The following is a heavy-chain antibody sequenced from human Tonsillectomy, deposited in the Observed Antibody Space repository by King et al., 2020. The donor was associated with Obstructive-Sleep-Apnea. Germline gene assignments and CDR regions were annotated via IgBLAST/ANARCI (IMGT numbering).Heavy chain of an antibody. CDR3: AKDRLPRAGQQLGNLYCYFDY. J-gene: IGHJ4*02. CDR1: GFTFSSYG. CDR2: IRYDGSNK. Sequence: VQLVESGGGVVQPGGSLRLSCAASGFTFSSYGIHWVRQAPGKGLEWVAFIRYDGSNKYYADSVKGRFTISRDNSKNTLYLQMNSLRAEDTAVYYCAKDRLPRAGQQLGNLYCYFDYWGQGTLVTVSS. V-gene: IGHV3-30*02. D-gene: IGHD6-13*01.